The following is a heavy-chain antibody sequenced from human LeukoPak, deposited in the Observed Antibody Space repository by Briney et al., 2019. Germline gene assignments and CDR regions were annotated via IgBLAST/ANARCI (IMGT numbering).Heavy chain of an antibody. CDR1: GFTFSSYA. CDR2: ISGSGGST. J-gene: IGHJ4*02. Sequence: GGSLRLSCAASGFTFSSYAMHWVRQAPGKGLEWVSAISGSGGSTYYADSVKGRFTISRDNSKNTLYLQMNSLRAEDTAVYYCAKNLLPYCTNGVCKDYWGQGTLVTVSS. CDR3: AKNLLPYCTNGVCKDY. D-gene: IGHD2-8*01. V-gene: IGHV3-23*01.